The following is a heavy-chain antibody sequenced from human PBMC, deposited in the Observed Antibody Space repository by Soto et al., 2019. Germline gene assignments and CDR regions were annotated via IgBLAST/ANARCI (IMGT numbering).Heavy chain of an antibody. CDR1: GYTFTSYG. CDR3: ARVYCSGGSCFPDYYYYGMDV. CDR2: ISAYNGNT. J-gene: IGHJ6*02. Sequence: QVQLLQSGAEVKKPGASVKVSCKASGYTFTSYGISWVRQAPGQGLEWMGWISAYNGNTNYAQKLQGRVTMTTDTFTSTAYMELRSLRSDDTAVYYCARVYCSGGSCFPDYYYYGMDVWGQGTTVTVSS. V-gene: IGHV1-18*01. D-gene: IGHD2-15*01.